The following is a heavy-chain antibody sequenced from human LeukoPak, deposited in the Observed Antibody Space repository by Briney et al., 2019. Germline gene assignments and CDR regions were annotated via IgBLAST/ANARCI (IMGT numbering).Heavy chain of an antibody. J-gene: IGHJ4*02. CDR3: AREPYYGSGSYYDY. Sequence: GASVKVSCKASGGTFSSYAISWVRQAPGQGLEWMGRIIPILGIANYAQKFQGRVTITADKSTSTAYMELSSLRSEDTAVYYCAREPYYGSGSYYDYWGQGTLVTVSS. V-gene: IGHV1-69*04. CDR1: GGTFSSYA. CDR2: IIPILGIA. D-gene: IGHD3-10*01.